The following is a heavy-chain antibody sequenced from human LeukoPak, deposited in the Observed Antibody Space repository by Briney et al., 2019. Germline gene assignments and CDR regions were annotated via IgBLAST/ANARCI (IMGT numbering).Heavy chain of an antibody. CDR2: IYYSGST. J-gene: IGHJ4*02. Sequence: GSLRVSCAASGFFVTSNYMSWVRQPPGKGLEWIGSIYYSGSTYYNPSLESRVTISVDTSKNQFSLKLSSVTAADTAVYYCATSGWYLLPGVYWGQGTLVTVSS. CDR3: ATSGWYLLPGVY. D-gene: IGHD6-19*01. CDR1: GFFVTSNY. V-gene: IGHV4-59*05.